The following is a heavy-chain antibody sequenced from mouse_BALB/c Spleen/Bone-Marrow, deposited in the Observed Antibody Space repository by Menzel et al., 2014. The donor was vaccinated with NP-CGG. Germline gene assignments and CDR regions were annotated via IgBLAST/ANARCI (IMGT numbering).Heavy chain of an antibody. J-gene: IGHJ4*01. V-gene: IGHV1-54*01. Sequence: QVQLQQPGAELVRPGTSVKVSCKASGYAFTNYLIEWVKQRPGQGLEWIGVINPGSGGTNYNEKFKGKATLTADKSSSTAYMQLSSLTSDDSAVYFCAREKGLRRGAMVYWGQGTSVTVSS. CDR3: AREKGLRRGAMVY. D-gene: IGHD2-12*01. CDR1: GYAFTNYL. CDR2: INPGSGGT.